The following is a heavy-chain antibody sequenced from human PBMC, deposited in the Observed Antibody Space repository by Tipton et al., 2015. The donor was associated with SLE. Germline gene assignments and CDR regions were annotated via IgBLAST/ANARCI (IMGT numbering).Heavy chain of an antibody. V-gene: IGHV3-33*01. CDR3: AREARGFDY. CDR1: GFTFRSSV. J-gene: IGHJ4*02. Sequence: SLRLSCAASGFTFRSSVIHWVRQAPGKGLEWVAGMWYDGSNKYYADSVKGRFTVSRDNSKNTLFLQMNSLRAEDTAVYYCAREARGFDYWGQGNLVTVSS. CDR2: MWYDGSNK.